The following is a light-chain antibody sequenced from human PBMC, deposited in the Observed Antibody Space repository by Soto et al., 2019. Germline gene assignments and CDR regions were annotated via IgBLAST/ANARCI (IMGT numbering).Light chain of an antibody. Sequence: IQMTQSPSSLSASVGDRVTITCRASQSISRHLNWYQQKPGKAPRLLIFAASSLQSGVPSRFSGSGSGTDFTLSISSLQPEDFVTYYCQQSYSTPTFGHGSKV. CDR3: QQSYSTPT. J-gene: IGKJ1*01. CDR2: AAS. V-gene: IGKV1-39*01. CDR1: QSISRH.